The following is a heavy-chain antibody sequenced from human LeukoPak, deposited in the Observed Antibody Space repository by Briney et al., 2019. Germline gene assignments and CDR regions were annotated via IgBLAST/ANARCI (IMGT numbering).Heavy chain of an antibody. Sequence: GGSPRLSCAASGFTFSSYAMSWVRQAPGKGLEWVSAISGSGGSTYYADSVKGRFTISRDNSKNTLYLQMNSLRAEDTAVYYCAKAFEAVTTFNAFDIWGQGTMVTVSS. J-gene: IGHJ3*02. CDR3: AKAFEAVTTFNAFDI. CDR2: ISGSGGST. CDR1: GFTFSSYA. V-gene: IGHV3-23*01. D-gene: IGHD4-17*01.